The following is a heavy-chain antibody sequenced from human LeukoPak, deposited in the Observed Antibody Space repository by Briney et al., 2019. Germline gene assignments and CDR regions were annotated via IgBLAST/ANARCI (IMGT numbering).Heavy chain of an antibody. V-gene: IGHV3-30-3*01. J-gene: IGHJ3*02. Sequence: GRSLRLSCAASGFTFSSYAMHWVRQAPGKGLEWVAVISYDGSNKYYADSVKGRFTISRDDSKNTLYLQMNSLRAEDTAVYYCARAKWTPLPDIWGRGTMVTVSS. CDR1: GFTFSSYA. D-gene: IGHD1-26*01. CDR3: ARAKWTPLPDI. CDR2: ISYDGSNK.